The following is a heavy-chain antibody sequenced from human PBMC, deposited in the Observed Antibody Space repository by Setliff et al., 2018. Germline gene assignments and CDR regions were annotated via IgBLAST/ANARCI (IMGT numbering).Heavy chain of an antibody. CDR3: AKSPGSGTYWDDYYYGMDV. Sequence: ASVKVSCKASGYTFTSYAMNWVRQAPGQGLEWMGWINTNTGNPTYAQGFTGRFVFSLDTSVSTAYLQMNSLRAEDTAVYYCAKSPGSGTYWDDYYYGMDVWGQGTTVTVSS. CDR1: GYTFTSYA. V-gene: IGHV7-4-1*02. J-gene: IGHJ6*02. D-gene: IGHD1-26*01. CDR2: INTNTGNP.